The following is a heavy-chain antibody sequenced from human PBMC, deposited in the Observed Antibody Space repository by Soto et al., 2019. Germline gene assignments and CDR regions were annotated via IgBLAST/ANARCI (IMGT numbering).Heavy chain of an antibody. D-gene: IGHD2-21*02. J-gene: IGHJ4*02. CDR3: AKTVGGWEVTAIPWFDY. CDR2: ISGSGGST. CDR1: GFTFSSYA. V-gene: IGHV3-23*04. Sequence: DVLLVETGGGLVQPGGSLRLSCAASGFTFSSYAMSWVRQAPGKGLEWVSAISGSGGSTYYADSVKGRFTISRDNSKNTLYLQMNSLRAEDTAVYYCAKTVGGWEVTAIPWFDYWGQGTLVTVSS.